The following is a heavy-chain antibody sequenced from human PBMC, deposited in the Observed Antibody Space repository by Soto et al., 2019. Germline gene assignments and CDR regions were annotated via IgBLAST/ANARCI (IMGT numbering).Heavy chain of an antibody. CDR1: GFTFSSYS. D-gene: IGHD3-9*01. J-gene: IGHJ6*02. Sequence: GGSLRLSCAASGFTFSSYSMNWVRQAPGKGLEWVSSISSSSSYIYYADSVKGRFTISRDNAKNSLYLQMNSLRAEDTAVYYCARDLDNYDILTGYYTGYYGMDVWGQGTTVTVS. CDR2: ISSSSSYI. V-gene: IGHV3-21*01. CDR3: ARDLDNYDILTGYYTGYYGMDV.